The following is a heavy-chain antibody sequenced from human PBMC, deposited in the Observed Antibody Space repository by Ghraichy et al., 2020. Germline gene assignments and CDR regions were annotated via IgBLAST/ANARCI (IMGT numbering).Heavy chain of an antibody. D-gene: IGHD2-2*01. CDR2: IKEDGSEK. J-gene: IGHJ5*02. CDR1: GFTFSDYW. V-gene: IGHV3-7*01. CDR3: ARGLWAGHCTSASCHPNWFDP. Sequence: GGSLRLSCAASGFTFSDYWMSWVRQAPGKGLEWVAYIKEDGSEKHYVDSVKGRFTISRDNAKNSLYVQMNSLRTEDTAVYYCARGLWAGHCTSASCHPNWFDPWRQGTLVTVSS.